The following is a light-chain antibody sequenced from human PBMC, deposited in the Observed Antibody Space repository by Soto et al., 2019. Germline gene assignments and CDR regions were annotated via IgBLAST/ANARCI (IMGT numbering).Light chain of an antibody. J-gene: IGKJ1*01. Sequence: DVVVTQSPLSLSVTLGQPASISCRSSQSLVYSDGDTYLSWFQQRPGQSPRRLIYKVSNRDSGVPDRFNGSGSGTDFILKISRVEAEDVGLYYCMHGTQWPWTFGQGTKVGIK. CDR1: QSLVYSDGDTY. CDR3: MHGTQWPWT. CDR2: KVS. V-gene: IGKV2-30*01.